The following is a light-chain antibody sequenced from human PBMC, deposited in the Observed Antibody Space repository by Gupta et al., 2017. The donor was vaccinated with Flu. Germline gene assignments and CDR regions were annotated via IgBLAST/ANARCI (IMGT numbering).Light chain of an antibody. CDR1: SSDVGRYNR. CDR2: EVT. J-gene: IGLJ1*01. Sequence: QPALTQPPSVSGSPGQSVTISCTGTSSDVGRYNRVSWYQQSPGTVPILLIYEVTNRPSGVPDRFSGSKSGNTASLTISGLQAEDEADYYCTSYTSSSTYVFGTGTKVTVL. CDR3: TSYTSSSTYV. V-gene: IGLV2-18*02.